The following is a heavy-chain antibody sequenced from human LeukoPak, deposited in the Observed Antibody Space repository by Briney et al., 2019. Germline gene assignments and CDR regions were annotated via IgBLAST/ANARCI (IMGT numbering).Heavy chain of an antibody. Sequence: GGSLRLSCVASGFTFSDYFMRWIRQAPGKGLEWLSFINSAGDNIYYADSVKGRFTISRDNAQKTLYLEMNSLRMEDTAIYYCATSHVFDYWGQGTLVTVSS. CDR1: GFTFSDYF. CDR3: ATSHVFDY. CDR2: INSAGDNI. V-gene: IGHV3-11*04. D-gene: IGHD3-10*02. J-gene: IGHJ4*02.